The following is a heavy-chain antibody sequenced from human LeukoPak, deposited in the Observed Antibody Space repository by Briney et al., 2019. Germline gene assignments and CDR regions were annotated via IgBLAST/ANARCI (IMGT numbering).Heavy chain of an antibody. J-gene: IGHJ5*02. CDR3: ARPYSSSGEDVIWFDP. CDR2: IYYSGST. D-gene: IGHD6-6*01. CDR1: GGSISSSSYY. Sequence: SETLSLTCTVSGGSISSSSYYWGWIRQPPGKGLEWIGSIYYSGSTYYNPSLKSRVTISVDTSKNQFSLKLSSVTAADTTVYYCARPYSSSGEDVIWFDPWGQGTLVTVSS. V-gene: IGHV4-39*01.